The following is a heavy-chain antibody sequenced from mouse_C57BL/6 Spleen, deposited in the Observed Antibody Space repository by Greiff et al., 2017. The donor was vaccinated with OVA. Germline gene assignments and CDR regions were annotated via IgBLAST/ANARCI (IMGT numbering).Heavy chain of an antibody. CDR3: ARGGYDYDDFDY. CDR1: GYSITSGYY. Sequence: EVQLVESGPGLVKPSQSLSLTCSVTGYSITSGYYWNWIRQFPGNKLEWMGYISYDGSNNYNPSLKNRISITRDTSKNQFFLKLNSVTTEDTATYYCARGGYDYDDFDYWGQGTTLTVSS. CDR2: ISYDGSN. D-gene: IGHD2-4*01. V-gene: IGHV3-6*01. J-gene: IGHJ2*01.